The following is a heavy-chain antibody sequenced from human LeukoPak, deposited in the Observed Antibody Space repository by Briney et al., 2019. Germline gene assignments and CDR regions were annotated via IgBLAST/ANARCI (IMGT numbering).Heavy chain of an antibody. V-gene: IGHV3-11*01. D-gene: IGHD1-26*01. CDR1: GFTFSDYY. Sequence: GGSLRLSCAASGFTFSDYYMSWIRQAPGKGLEWVSHIGSSANTIWYADSVKGRFTISRGNAKNSVHLQMNSLRAEDTAVYYCARPYYSGNFYYYGMDVWGQGTTVTVSS. CDR3: ARPYYSGNFYYYGMDV. J-gene: IGHJ6*02. CDR2: IGSSANTI.